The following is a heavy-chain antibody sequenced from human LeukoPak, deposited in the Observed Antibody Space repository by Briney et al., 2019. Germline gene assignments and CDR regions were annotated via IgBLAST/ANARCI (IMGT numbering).Heavy chain of an antibody. Sequence: GGPLRLSCSASGFTFSAYAMHWVRQAPGKGLEYVSAINNNGGSTYYADSVKGRFTISRDNSKNTLYLQMNSLRAEDTAVYYCAGKNIVVVTASLHYRLDPWGQGTLVTVSS. V-gene: IGHV3-64*04. CDR3: AGKNIVVVTASLHYRLDP. D-gene: IGHD2-21*02. J-gene: IGHJ5*02. CDR2: INNNGGST. CDR1: GFTFSAYA.